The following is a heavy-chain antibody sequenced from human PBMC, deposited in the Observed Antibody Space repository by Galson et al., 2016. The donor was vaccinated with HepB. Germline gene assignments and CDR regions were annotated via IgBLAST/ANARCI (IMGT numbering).Heavy chain of an antibody. J-gene: IGHJ6*02. CDR1: GFTFGDYA. CDR2: MNPDGSAR. V-gene: IGHV3-7*03. Sequence: SLRLSCAASGFTFGDYAMSWFRQAPGKGLEWVANMNPDGSARNYVDSVKGRFTISRDNAKNSLYLRMNSLSVDDTAVYFCAREPGADVWGQGTTVIVSS. D-gene: IGHD1-26*01. CDR3: AREPGADV.